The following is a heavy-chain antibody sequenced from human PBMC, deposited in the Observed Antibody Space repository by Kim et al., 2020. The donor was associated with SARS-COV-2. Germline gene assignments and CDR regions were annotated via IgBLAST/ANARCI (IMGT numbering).Heavy chain of an antibody. Sequence: SETLSLTCAVYGGSFSGYYWSWIRQPPGKGLEWIGEINHSGSTNYNPSLKSRVTISVDTSKNQFSLKLSSVTAADTAVYYCARGIAAAGTGGGHWGQGTL. V-gene: IGHV4-34*01. CDR1: GGSFSGYY. J-gene: IGHJ4*02. D-gene: IGHD6-13*01. CDR2: INHSGST. CDR3: ARGIAAAGTGGGH.